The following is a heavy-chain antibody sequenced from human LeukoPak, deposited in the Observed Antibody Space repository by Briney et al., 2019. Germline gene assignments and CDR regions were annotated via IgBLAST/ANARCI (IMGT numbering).Heavy chain of an antibody. CDR1: GFTFTTYS. D-gene: IGHD3-10*01. Sequence: PGGSLRLSCEASGFTFTTYSMTWVRQAPGKGLEWVSIISSGSSAIFSADALKGRFTISRDDAKNLLYLYMNSLRAEDTAVYYCVRGVADSYGQFDNWGQGTLVTVSS. V-gene: IGHV3-21*01. J-gene: IGHJ4*02. CDR2: ISSGSSAI. CDR3: VRGVADSYGQFDN.